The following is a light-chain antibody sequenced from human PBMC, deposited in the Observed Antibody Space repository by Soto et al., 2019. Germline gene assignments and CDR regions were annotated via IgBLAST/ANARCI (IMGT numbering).Light chain of an antibody. V-gene: IGLV2-8*01. CDR3: SSYAGSNSPFV. Sequence: QSVLTQPPSASGSPGQSVTISCTGTSSDIGDCNYVSWYQQHPGKAPKLMIYEVSKRPSGVPDRFSGSKSGNTASLTVSGLQAEDEADYYCSSYAGSNSPFVFGSGTKVTVL. J-gene: IGLJ1*01. CDR1: SSDIGDCNY. CDR2: EVS.